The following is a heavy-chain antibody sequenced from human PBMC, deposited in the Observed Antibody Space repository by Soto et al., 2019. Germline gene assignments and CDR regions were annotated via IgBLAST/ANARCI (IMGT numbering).Heavy chain of an antibody. D-gene: IGHD5-12*01. J-gene: IGHJ4*02. CDR3: AREGNLGRWLQPLDF. V-gene: IGHV4-59*01. CDR1: GYFISAYS. Sequence: PSETLSLTCTFSGYFISAYSWSLVRQPPGKGLEWIGNIHYNGNTKYNPSLKSRVSMSVDTSKNQFSLRLISVTAADTAKYFCAREGNLGRWLQPLDFWGQGTLVTVSS. CDR2: IHYNGNT.